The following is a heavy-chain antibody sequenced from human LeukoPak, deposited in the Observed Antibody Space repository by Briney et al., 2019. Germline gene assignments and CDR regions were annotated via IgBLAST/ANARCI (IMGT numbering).Heavy chain of an antibody. CDR3: AKDIEYNWNYVDY. V-gene: IGHV3-30*18. CDR2: ISYDGSSK. D-gene: IGHD1-7*01. CDR1: GFSFSSYG. Sequence: GGSLRLSCAASGFSFSSYGMHWVRQAPGRGLEWVAVISYDGSSKCYADSVKGRFTIYKDNPKNTLYLQMNSLRAEDTAVFYCAKDIEYNWNYVDYWGQGTLVTVPS. J-gene: IGHJ4*02.